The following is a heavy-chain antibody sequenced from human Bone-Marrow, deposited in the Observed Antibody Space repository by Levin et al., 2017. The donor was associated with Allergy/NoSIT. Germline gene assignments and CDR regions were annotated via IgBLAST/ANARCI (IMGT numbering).Heavy chain of an antibody. V-gene: IGHV3-30-3*01. CDR3: ARNFLVNRNWIFDS. J-gene: IGHJ4*02. D-gene: IGHD1-1*01. CDR1: GFTFRTHA. CDR2: VSYDGGTK. Sequence: SGGSLRLSCAASGFTFRTHALHWVRQAPGKGLEWVAVVSYDGGTKYYADSVKGRFTISRDNSKNTLYLEMSSLRTEDTATYYCARNFLVNRNWIFDSWGQGTLVTVSS.